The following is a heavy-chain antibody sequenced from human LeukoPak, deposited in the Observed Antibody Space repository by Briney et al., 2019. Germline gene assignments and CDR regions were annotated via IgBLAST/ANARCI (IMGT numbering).Heavy chain of an antibody. J-gene: IGHJ4*02. CDR1: GFTFSSYT. CDR3: ARDPMRYCSSTSCYIPGY. V-gene: IGHV3-30-3*01. D-gene: IGHD2-2*02. Sequence: GRSLRLSCAASGFTFSSYTMHWVRQAPGKGLEWVAVISYDGSNTYYADSVKGRFTVSRDNSKNTLYLQMNSLRAEDTAVYYCARDPMRYCSSTSCYIPGYWGQGTLVTVSS. CDR2: ISYDGSNT.